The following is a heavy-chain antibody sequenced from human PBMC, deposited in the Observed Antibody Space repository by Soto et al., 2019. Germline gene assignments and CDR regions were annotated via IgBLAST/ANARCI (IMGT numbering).Heavy chain of an antibody. J-gene: IGHJ4*02. CDR3: ARWFTYGNFDYFDY. CDR1: GFTFSSYW. Sequence: GGSLRLSFAASGFTFSSYWMHWFRQAPGKGLMWVSRINSGGGTTTYADSVKGRFTISRDNAKNTLYLQMNGLRAEDTAVYYCARWFTYGNFDYFDYWGQGTQVTVSS. D-gene: IGHD3-10*01. V-gene: IGHV3-74*01. CDR2: INSGGGTT.